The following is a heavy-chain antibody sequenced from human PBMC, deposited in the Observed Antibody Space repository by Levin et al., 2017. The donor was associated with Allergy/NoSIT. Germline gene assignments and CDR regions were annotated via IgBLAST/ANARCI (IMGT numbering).Heavy chain of an antibody. D-gene: IGHD6-13*01. CDR2: INPNSGGT. CDR3: VLYSSSRAMLSDGMDV. J-gene: IGHJ6*02. V-gene: IGHV1-2*06. CDR1: GYTFTGYY. Sequence: GESLKISCKASGYTFTGYYMHWVRQAPGQGLEWMGRINPNSGGTNYAQKFQGRVTMTRDTSISTAYMELSRLRSDDTAVYYCVLYSSSRAMLSDGMDVWGQGTTVTVSS.